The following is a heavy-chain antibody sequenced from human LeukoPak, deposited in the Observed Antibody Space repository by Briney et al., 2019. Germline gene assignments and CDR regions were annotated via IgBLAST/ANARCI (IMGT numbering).Heavy chain of an antibody. D-gene: IGHD2/OR15-2a*01. Sequence: TGGSLRLSCAASGFTFDDYAMHWVRQAPGKGLEYVSAISSNGGSTYYANSVKGRFTISRDNSKNTLYHQMGSLRAEDMAVYYCARDRSMGFDPWGQGTLVTVSS. CDR1: GFTFDDYA. CDR2: ISSNGGST. V-gene: IGHV3-64*01. J-gene: IGHJ5*02. CDR3: ARDRSMGFDP.